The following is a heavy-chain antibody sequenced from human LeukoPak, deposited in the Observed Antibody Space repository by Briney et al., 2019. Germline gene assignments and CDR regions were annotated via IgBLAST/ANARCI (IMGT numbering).Heavy chain of an antibody. CDR2: IYSGGNT. CDR1: GLNVKNNY. D-gene: IGHD3-22*01. CDR3: AKDINYDSSGEIDY. Sequence: GGALRLSCVTSGLNVKNNYMFWVRQSPVKGLEWVSIIYSGGNTFYADSVKGRFTISRDNAKNSLYLQMNSLRAEDTALYYCAKDINYDSSGEIDYWGQGTLVTVSS. J-gene: IGHJ4*02. V-gene: IGHV3-53*05.